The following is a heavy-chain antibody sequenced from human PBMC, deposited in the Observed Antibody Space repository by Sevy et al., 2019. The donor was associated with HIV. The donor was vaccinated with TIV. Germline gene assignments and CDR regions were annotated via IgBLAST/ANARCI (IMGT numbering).Heavy chain of an antibody. D-gene: IGHD6-19*01. J-gene: IGHJ6*02. V-gene: IGHV3-30-3*01. Sequence: GGSLRLSCAASGFTFSSYAMHWVRQAPGKGLEWVAVISYDGSNKYYADSVKGRFTISRDNSKNTLYLQMNSLRAEDTAVYYWARALAVGGNYGMDVWGQGTTVTVSS. CDR1: GFTFSSYA. CDR2: ISYDGSNK. CDR3: ARALAVGGNYGMDV.